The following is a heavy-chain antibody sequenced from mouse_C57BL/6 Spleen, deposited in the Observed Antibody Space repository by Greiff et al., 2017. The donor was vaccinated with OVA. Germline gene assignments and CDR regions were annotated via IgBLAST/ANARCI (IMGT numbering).Heavy chain of an antibody. CDR2: ISDGGSYT. CDR1: GFTFSSYA. CDR3: ARGTLHYYAMDY. Sequence: EVKVVESGGGLVKPGGSLKLSCAASGFTFSSYAMSWVRQTPEKRLEWVATISDGGSYTYYPDNVKGRFTISRDNAKNNLYLQMSHLKSEDTAMYYCARGTLHYYAMDYWGQGTSVTVSS. V-gene: IGHV5-4*03. J-gene: IGHJ4*01.